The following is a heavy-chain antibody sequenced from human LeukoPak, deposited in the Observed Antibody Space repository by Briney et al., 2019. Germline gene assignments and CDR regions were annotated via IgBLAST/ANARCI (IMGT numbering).Heavy chain of an antibody. Sequence: AGGSLRLSCAASGFTFGSNAMHWVRQAPGKGLEGVAVVSDDGRYEYYGDSVKGRFTISRDNTKNTLYLQMNSLRDEDTAVYYCAKAGGLRWLPFDPWGQGTLVTVSS. CDR1: GFTFGSNA. CDR3: AKAGGLRWLPFDP. V-gene: IGHV3-30*18. D-gene: IGHD4-23*01. J-gene: IGHJ5*02. CDR2: VSDDGRYE.